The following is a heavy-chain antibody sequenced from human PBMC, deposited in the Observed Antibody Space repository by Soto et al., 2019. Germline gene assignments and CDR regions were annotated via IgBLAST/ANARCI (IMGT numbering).Heavy chain of an antibody. CDR1: GGSISSYY. Sequence: PSETLSLTCTVSGGSISSYYWSWIRQPPGKGLEWIGYIYYSGSTNYNPSLKSRVTISVDTSKNQFSLKLSSVTAADTAVYYCARTRLAAAGLRWFDPWGQGTLVTVSS. CDR3: ARTRLAAAGLRWFDP. D-gene: IGHD6-13*01. CDR2: IYYSGST. J-gene: IGHJ5*02. V-gene: IGHV4-59*12.